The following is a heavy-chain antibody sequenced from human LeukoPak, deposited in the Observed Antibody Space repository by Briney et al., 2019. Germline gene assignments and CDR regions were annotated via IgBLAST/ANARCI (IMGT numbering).Heavy chain of an antibody. V-gene: IGHV1-46*01. CDR3: ARGRTGYDSSGSPDY. D-gene: IGHD3-22*01. CDR2: INPSGGST. Sequence: ASVKVSCKASGYTFTSYYMHWVRQAPGQGLEWMGLINPSGGSTSYAQKFQGRVTMTRDTSTSTVYMELSSLRSEDTAVYYCARGRTGYDSSGSPDYWGQGTLVTVSS. CDR1: GYTFTSYY. J-gene: IGHJ4*02.